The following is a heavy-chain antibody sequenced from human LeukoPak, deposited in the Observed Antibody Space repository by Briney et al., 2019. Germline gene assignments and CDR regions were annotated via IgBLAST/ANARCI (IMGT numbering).Heavy chain of an antibody. D-gene: IGHD3-22*01. V-gene: IGHV3-23*01. CDR1: GFTVSSNY. CDR2: ISGSGGST. CDR3: AKDLFSMIVADFDY. J-gene: IGHJ4*02. Sequence: GGSLRLSCAASGFTVSSNYMSWVRQAPGKGLEWVSAISGSGGSTYYADSVKGRFTISRDNSKNTLYLQMNSLRAEDTAVYYCAKDLFSMIVADFDYWGQGTLVTVSS.